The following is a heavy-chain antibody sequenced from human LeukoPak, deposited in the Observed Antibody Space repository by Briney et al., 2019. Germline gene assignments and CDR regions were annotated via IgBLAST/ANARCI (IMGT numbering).Heavy chain of an antibody. Sequence: GGSLRLSCAASGFTFTSYSVNWVRQAPGKGLEWVSTISGGGGSTYYADSVKGRFTIPRDNSKNTLYLQVNSLRAEDTAVYYCAKGGKWDVTPFDYWGQGTLVTVSS. V-gene: IGHV3-23*01. D-gene: IGHD1-26*01. J-gene: IGHJ4*02. CDR2: ISGGGGST. CDR1: GFTFTSYS. CDR3: AKGGKWDVTPFDY.